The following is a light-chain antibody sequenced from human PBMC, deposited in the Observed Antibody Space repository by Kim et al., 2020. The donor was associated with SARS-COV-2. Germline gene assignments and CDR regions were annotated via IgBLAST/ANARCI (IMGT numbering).Light chain of an antibody. Sequence: GQRFTISCSGSSSNIGSNTVTWYQQLPGTAPKLLIYSNNQWPSGVPDRFSGSKSGTSASLAISDLQSEDEADYFCAAWDDSLNGPVFGGGTQLTVL. CDR3: AAWDDSLNGPV. V-gene: IGLV1-44*01. J-gene: IGLJ3*02. CDR2: SNN. CDR1: SSNIGSNT.